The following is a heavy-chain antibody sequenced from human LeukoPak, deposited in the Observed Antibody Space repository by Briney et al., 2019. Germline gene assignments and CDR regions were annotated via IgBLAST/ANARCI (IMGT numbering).Heavy chain of an antibody. Sequence: GGSLRLSCAASKFTFSNYWMIWVRQAPGKGLEWVANIKHDGTETNYVDSVKGRFTISRDNSKNALYLQMNSLRAEDTAVYFCAKDRFCSGAGCSDAFDMWGQGTMVTVSS. D-gene: IGHD2-15*01. CDR2: IKHDGTET. CDR3: AKDRFCSGAGCSDAFDM. J-gene: IGHJ3*02. V-gene: IGHV3-7*03. CDR1: KFTFSNYW.